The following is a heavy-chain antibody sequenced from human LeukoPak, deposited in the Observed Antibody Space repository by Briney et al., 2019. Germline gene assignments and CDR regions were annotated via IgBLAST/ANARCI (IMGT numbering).Heavy chain of an antibody. V-gene: IGHV1-46*01. J-gene: IGHJ4*02. D-gene: IGHD3-22*01. CDR1: GYTFTSYY. Sequence: ASVKVSCKASGYTFTSYYMHWVRQAPGQGLEWMGIINPSGGSTSYAQKFQGRVTMTRDTSTSTVYMELSSLGSEDTAVYYCARDRGWRTSGYYLYHFDYWGQGTLVTFAS. CDR2: INPSGGST. CDR3: ARDRGWRTSGYYLYHFDY.